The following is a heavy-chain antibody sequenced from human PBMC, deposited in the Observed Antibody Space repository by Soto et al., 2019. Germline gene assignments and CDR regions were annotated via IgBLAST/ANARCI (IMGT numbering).Heavy chain of an antibody. CDR2: IYPGDSDT. CDR3: ARQERGYSGYQDY. D-gene: IGHD5-12*01. J-gene: IGHJ4*02. V-gene: IGHV5-51*01. CDR1: GYTFTSYW. Sequence: GESLKISCKGSGYTFTSYWIGWVRQMPGKGLEWMGIIYPGDSDTRYSPSFQGQVTISADKSISTAYLQWGSLKASDTAMYFCARQERGYSGYQDYWGQGTLVTVSS.